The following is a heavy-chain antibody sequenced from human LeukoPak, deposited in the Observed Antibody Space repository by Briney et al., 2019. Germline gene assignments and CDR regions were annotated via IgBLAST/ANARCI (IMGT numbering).Heavy chain of an antibody. Sequence: GGFLRLSCAASGFTFSSYSVNWVRQAPGKGLEWVSSISSSSSYIYYADSVKGRFTISRDNAKNSLYLQMDSLRAEDTAVYYCARDISGNFDYWGQGTLVTVSS. CDR2: ISSSSSYI. D-gene: IGHD1-26*01. CDR3: ARDISGNFDY. CDR1: GFTFSSYS. V-gene: IGHV3-21*01. J-gene: IGHJ4*02.